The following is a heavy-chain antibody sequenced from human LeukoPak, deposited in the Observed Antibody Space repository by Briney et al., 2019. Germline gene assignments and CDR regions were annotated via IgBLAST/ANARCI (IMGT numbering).Heavy chain of an antibody. V-gene: IGHV1-3*01. Sequence: ASAKVSCKASGGTFSSYAISWVRQAPGQGLEWMGWINAGNGNTKYSQKFQGRVTITRDTSASTAYMELSSLRSEDTAVYYCARLRYSSHESYYYYGMDVWGQGTTVTVSS. CDR2: INAGNGNT. CDR3: ARLRYSSHESYYYYGMDV. D-gene: IGHD6-13*01. CDR1: GGTFSSYA. J-gene: IGHJ6*02.